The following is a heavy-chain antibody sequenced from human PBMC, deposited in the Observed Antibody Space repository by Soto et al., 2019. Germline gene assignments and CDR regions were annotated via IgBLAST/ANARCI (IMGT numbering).Heavy chain of an antibody. CDR3: ALGEDAFFHYGLDV. V-gene: IGHV4-59*01. CDR1: GGSTTSSN. J-gene: IGHJ6*02. Sequence: SXTSTVPGGSTTSSNCSWIPRPPGRGVEWIAYIYDTGISGYTPSTSYNPSLKSRVTMSVDTSKSQFSLKLTSVNAADTAVYYWALGEDAFFHYGLDVWGQGITVTVSS. CDR2: IYDTGISGYTPST.